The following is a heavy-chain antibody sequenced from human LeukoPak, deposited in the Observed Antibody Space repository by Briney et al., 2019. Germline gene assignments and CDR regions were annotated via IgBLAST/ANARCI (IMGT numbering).Heavy chain of an antibody. CDR2: ISSSSSTI. J-gene: IGHJ4*02. Sequence: GGSMRLSRAASGFTSSDYYMSWDRQAQGDGLEWDSYISSSSSTIYYADSVKGRFTISRDNIKNSLYLQMNSLRAEDTAVYYCARDGGTYYFDYWGQGTLVTVSS. V-gene: IGHV3-11*01. D-gene: IGHD1-26*01. CDR1: GFTSSDYY. CDR3: ARDGGTYYFDY.